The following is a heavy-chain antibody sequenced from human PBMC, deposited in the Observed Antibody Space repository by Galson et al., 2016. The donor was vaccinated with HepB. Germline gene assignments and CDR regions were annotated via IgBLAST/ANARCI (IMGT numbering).Heavy chain of an antibody. J-gene: IGHJ4*02. CDR2: IYYSGTT. V-gene: IGHV4-59*01. CDR3: AREGGYKSPFDY. CDR1: GGSISNYY. D-gene: IGHD5-24*01. Sequence: SETLSLTCTVSGGSISNYYWSWIRQPPGKGLEWIGYIYYSGTTNYNPSLKSRVTISVDTSKNQFSLNLSSVTPADTAVYYCAREGGYKSPFDYWGQGALVTVSS.